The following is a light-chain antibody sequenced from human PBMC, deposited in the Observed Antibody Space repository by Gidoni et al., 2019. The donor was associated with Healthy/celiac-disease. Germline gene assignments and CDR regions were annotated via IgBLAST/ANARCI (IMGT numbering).Light chain of an antibody. CDR1: SSDLGGYHY. Sequence: QSALTQPASVSGSPGQAIPISCTGTSSDLGGYHYVSWYQQHPGKAPKLMFYEVRNRPAGVSNLFSGSKSGTTASLPISGLQAEDEADYYCSSYTSSSTRVFGGGTKLTVL. CDR2: EVR. V-gene: IGLV2-14*01. J-gene: IGLJ3*02. CDR3: SSYTSSSTRV.